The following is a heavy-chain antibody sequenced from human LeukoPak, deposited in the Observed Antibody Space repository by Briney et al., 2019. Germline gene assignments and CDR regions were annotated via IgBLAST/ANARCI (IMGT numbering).Heavy chain of an antibody. CDR2: IYYSGST. CDR1: GGSITTYY. V-gene: IGHV4-59*12. D-gene: IGHD3-3*01. CDR3: ARDPGVDFWSGSVYYGMDV. Sequence: KASETLSLTCTVSGGSITTYYCSWIRQSPGKGLEWIGYIYYSGSTNYNPSLKSRVTMSVDTSKNQFSLKLSSVTAADTAVYYCARDPGVDFWSGSVYYGMDVWGQGTTVTVSS. J-gene: IGHJ6*02.